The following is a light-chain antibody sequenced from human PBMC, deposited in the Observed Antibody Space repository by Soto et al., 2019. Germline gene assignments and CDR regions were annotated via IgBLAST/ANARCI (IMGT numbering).Light chain of an antibody. Sequence: ETAMTQSPVTLSLSPGERATLSCRASQTVGDNVAWYRQKPGQPPSLLIYGASTRAPGVPARFSGSGSGTDFILTISSLQSEDFATYYCQQYDSYSYTFGQGTKLEIK. CDR3: QQYDSYSYT. V-gene: IGKV3-15*01. J-gene: IGKJ2*01. CDR1: QTVGDN. CDR2: GAS.